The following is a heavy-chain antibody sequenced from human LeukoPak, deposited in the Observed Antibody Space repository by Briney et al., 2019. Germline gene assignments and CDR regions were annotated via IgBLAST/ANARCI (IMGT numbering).Heavy chain of an antibody. Sequence: SGGSLRLSCAASGFTFSSYAMSWVRQAPGKGLEWVSAISGSGGSTYYADSVKGRFTISRDNSKNTLYLQMNSLRAEDTAVYYCAKPDFYSGYDYEGYWGQGTLVTVSS. CDR2: ISGSGGST. J-gene: IGHJ4*02. D-gene: IGHD5-12*01. CDR3: AKPDFYSGYDYEGY. CDR1: GFTFSSYA. V-gene: IGHV3-23*01.